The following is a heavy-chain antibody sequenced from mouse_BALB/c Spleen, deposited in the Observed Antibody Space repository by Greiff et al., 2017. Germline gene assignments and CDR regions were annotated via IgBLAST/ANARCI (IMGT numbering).Heavy chain of an antibody. V-gene: IGHV1-80*01. Sequence: VQRVESGAELVRPGSSVKISCKASGYAFSSYWMNWVKQRPGQGLEWIGQIYPGDGDTNYNGKFKGKATLTADKSSSTAYMQLSSLTSEDSAVYFCARKEITGYFDYWGQGTTLTVSS. J-gene: IGHJ2*01. CDR1: GYAFSSYW. CDR3: ARKEITGYFDY. D-gene: IGHD2-4*01. CDR2: IYPGDGDT.